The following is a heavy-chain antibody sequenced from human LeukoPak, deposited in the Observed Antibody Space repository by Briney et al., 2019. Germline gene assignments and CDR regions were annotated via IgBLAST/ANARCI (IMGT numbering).Heavy chain of an antibody. V-gene: IGHV3-21*01. CDR2: ISSSSSYI. J-gene: IGHJ4*02. Sequence: KPGGSLRLSCVASGFIFSSYSMNWVRQAPGKGLEWVSSISSSSSYIYYADSVKGRFTISRDNAKNSLYLQMNSLRAEDTAVYYCARDGELHSTIAVAGGDDYWGQGTLVTVSS. CDR3: ARDGELHSTIAVAGGDDY. D-gene: IGHD6-19*01. CDR1: GFIFSSYS.